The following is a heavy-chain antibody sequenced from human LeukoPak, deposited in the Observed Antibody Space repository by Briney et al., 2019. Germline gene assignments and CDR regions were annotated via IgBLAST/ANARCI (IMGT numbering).Heavy chain of an antibody. CDR2: MNPNSGNA. Sequence: GASVTVSCKASGYTFTSYDINWVRQATGQGLEWMGWMNPNSGNAGYAQKFQGRVTMTRNTSISTAYMELSSLRSEDTAVYYCAIRYSSGEKYYYYYYMDVWGKGTTVTVSS. CDR1: GYTFTSYD. D-gene: IGHD3-10*01. CDR3: AIRYSSGEKYYYYYYMDV. V-gene: IGHV1-8*01. J-gene: IGHJ6*03.